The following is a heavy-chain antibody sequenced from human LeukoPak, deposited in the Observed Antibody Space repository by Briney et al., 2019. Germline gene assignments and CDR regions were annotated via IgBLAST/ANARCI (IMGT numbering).Heavy chain of an antibody. D-gene: IGHD6-13*01. CDR3: ARGRSSWYGTNNWFDP. V-gene: IGHV1-2*02. Sequence: ASVKVSCKASGYTFTGYHMHWVRQAPGQWLQWMGWINPSSGGTNYAQTFQGRVTMTRDTSISTGYMELSSLRSDDTAVYYCARGRSSWYGTNNWFDPWGQGTLVTVSS. CDR2: INPSSGGT. J-gene: IGHJ5*02. CDR1: GYTFTGYH.